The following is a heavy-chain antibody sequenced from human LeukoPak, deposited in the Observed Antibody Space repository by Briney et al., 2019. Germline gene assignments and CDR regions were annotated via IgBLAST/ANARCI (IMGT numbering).Heavy chain of an antibody. CDR1: GYTLTELS. D-gene: IGHD3-10*01. J-gene: IGHJ4*02. CDR3: ATAQERGFGELFPN. V-gene: IGHV1-24*01. Sequence: ASVNVSCKVSGYTLTELSMHWVRQAPGKGREGMGGFDPEDGETIYAQKLQGRGTMTEDTSTDTAYMELSSLRSEDTAVYYCATAQERGFGELFPNWGQGTLVTVSS. CDR2: FDPEDGET.